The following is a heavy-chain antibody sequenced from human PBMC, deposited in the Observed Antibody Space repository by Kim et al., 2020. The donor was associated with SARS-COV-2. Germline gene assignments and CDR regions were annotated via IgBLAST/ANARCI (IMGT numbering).Heavy chain of an antibody. V-gene: IGHV3-30*01. Sequence: KYYVASVKGRFTMSRDKTKNTLYLQMNSLRAEDTASYYCARASSSDAFDIWGQGTMVTVSS. CDR2: K. CDR3: ARASSSDAFDI. J-gene: IGHJ3*02. D-gene: IGHD6-6*01.